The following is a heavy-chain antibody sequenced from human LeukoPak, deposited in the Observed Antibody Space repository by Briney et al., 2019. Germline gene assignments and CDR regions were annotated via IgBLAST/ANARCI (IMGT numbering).Heavy chain of an antibody. CDR2: INHSGST. CDR1: GGSFSGYY. V-gene: IGHV4-34*01. D-gene: IGHD3-22*01. J-gene: IGHJ1*01. CDR3: ARGAFPTYYYDSSGYGYFQH. Sequence: PSETPSLTCAVYGGSFSGYYWSWIRQPPGKGLEWIGEINHSGSTNYNPSLKSRVTISVDTSKNQFSLKLSSVTAADTAVYYCARGAFPTYYYDSSGYGYFQHWGQGTLVTVSS.